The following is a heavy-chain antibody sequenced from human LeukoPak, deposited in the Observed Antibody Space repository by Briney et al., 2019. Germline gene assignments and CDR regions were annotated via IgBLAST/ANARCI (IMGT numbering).Heavy chain of an antibody. CDR2: IYYSGST. V-gene: IGHV4-61*08. Sequence: PSQTLSLTCAVSGGSISSGGYSWSWIRQPPGKGLEWIGYIYYSGSTNYNPSLKSRVTISVDTSKNQFSLKLSSVTAADTAVYYCARVSGASGSPLPYYYYGMDVWGQGTTVTVSS. D-gene: IGHD3-22*01. J-gene: IGHJ6*02. CDR1: GGSISSGGYS. CDR3: ARVSGASGSPLPYYYYGMDV.